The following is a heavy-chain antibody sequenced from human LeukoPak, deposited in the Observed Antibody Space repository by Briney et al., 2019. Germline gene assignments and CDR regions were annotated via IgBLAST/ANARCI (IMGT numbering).Heavy chain of an antibody. J-gene: IGHJ4*02. CDR1: GGSISSYC. V-gene: IGHV4-59*01. CDR3: ARVGDGNFDY. Sequence: TSETLSLTCTVSGGSISSYCWSWIRQPPGKGLEWIGYIYYSGNTNKNPSLKSRLTISVDTSKNQFSLKLSSVTAADTAVYYCARVGDGNFDYWGQGTLVTVSS. CDR2: IYYSGNT.